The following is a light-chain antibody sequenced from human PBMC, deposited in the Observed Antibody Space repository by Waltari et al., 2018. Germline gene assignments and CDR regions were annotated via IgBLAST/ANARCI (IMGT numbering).Light chain of an antibody. CDR3: CSFTSRSTWV. CDR2: DVS. Sequence: QSALTQPASVSGSPGQSITISCTGTSSDVGGYNYVSWYQQHPGKVPKLLTFDVSNRPSGVSNRFSGSKSGNTASLTISGLQAEDESDYYCCSFTSRSTWVFGGGTKLTVL. CDR1: SSDVGGYNY. V-gene: IGLV2-14*01. J-gene: IGLJ3*02.